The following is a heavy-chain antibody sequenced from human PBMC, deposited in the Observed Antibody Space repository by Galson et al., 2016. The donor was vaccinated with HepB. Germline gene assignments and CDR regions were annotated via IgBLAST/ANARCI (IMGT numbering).Heavy chain of an antibody. J-gene: IGHJ6*02. CDR3: ARRFRYTYGPPYGMDV. Sequence: SETLSLTCTVSGGSISSSSYYWGWIRQPPGKGLEWIGSIYYSGSTYYNPSLQSRVTISVDTSKNQFFLQMSSVTAADTAVYYCARRFRYTYGPPYGMDVWGQGTTVTVSS. D-gene: IGHD5-18*01. CDR2: IYYSGST. V-gene: IGHV4-39*01. CDR1: GGSISSSSYY.